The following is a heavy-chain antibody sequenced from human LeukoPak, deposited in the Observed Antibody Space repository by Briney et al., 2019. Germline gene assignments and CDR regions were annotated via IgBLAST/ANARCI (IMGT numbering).Heavy chain of an antibody. V-gene: IGHV1-69*04. D-gene: IGHD3-16*01. J-gene: IGHJ5*02. CDR3: ARNSNLLGWGWFDP. CDR2: IIPMLGIT. Sequence: GASVKVSCKASGGTFSDYAVSWVQQAPGQGLEWMGRIIPMLGITNYAQKFQGRVTITADKSTSTAYMELSSLRSEDTAVYYCARNSNLLGWGWFDPWGQGTLLTVSS. CDR1: GGTFSDYA.